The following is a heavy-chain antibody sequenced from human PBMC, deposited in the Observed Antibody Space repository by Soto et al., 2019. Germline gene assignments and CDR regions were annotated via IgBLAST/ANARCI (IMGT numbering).Heavy chain of an antibody. Sequence: GGSLRLSCAASGFICSSYDMSWVRQAPGKGLEWVSTILVDGRTFYVDSAKGRFTISRDSSQNTVYLQMNSLTAGDTALYYCAKATATGGGAFDICGQGTMVTVSS. CDR1: GFICSSYD. CDR3: AKATATGGGAFDI. J-gene: IGHJ3*02. V-gene: IGHV3-23*01. D-gene: IGHD2-8*02. CDR2: ILVDGRT.